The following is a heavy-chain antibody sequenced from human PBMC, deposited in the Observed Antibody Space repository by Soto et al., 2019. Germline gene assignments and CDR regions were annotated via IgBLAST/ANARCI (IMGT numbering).Heavy chain of an antibody. CDR2: IQYNGNT. CDR3: ARSPYYGAWFAY. Sequence: SETLSFTCTVSGVSISSVSISSNYWSWIRQPPGKGLEWIGSIQYNGNTKYSPSLKSRLTISIDTSKNQFSLHLSSVTAADTAGYYCARSPYYGAWFAYGGQGTRVTVSS. J-gene: IGHJ4*02. D-gene: IGHD3-22*01. V-gene: IGHV4-61*01. CDR1: GVSISSVSISSNY.